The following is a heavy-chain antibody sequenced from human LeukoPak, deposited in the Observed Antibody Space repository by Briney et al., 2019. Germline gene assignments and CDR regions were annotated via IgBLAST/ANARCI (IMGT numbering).Heavy chain of an antibody. D-gene: IGHD3-3*01. J-gene: IGHJ4*02. CDR2: IESRSDGGTT. CDR1: GFTVSNAR. V-gene: IGHV3-15*04. CDR3: ATVPGITVFGEVIDY. Sequence: GGSLRLSCEVSGFTVSNARMNWVRQAPGGGLEWIGRIESRSDGGTTDYAAPVKGRFTISRDDSKKTGVLHMNSLKTEDTAVYYCATVPGITVFGEVIDYWGQGTLVTISS.